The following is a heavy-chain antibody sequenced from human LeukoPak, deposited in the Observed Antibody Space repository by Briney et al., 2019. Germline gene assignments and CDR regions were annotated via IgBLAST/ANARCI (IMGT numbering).Heavy chain of an antibody. V-gene: IGHV3-64D*06. CDR2: ISSNGGST. CDR3: ARDFGYF. Sequence: GGSLRLSCSASGFTFSTHAMYWVRQAPGKGLEYVSGISSNGGSTNYADSVKGRFAISRDNSKNTLYLQMSSLRAEDTAVYYCARDFGYFWGQGTLVTVSS. D-gene: IGHD3-10*01. CDR1: GFTFSTHA. J-gene: IGHJ4*02.